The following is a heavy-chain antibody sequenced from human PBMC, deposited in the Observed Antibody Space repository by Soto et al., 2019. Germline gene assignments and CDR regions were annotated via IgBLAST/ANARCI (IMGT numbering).Heavy chain of an antibody. CDR1: GGSFSSYH. V-gene: IGHV4-34*01. J-gene: IGHJ4*02. D-gene: IGHD5-18*01. Sequence: ETLSLTCQAYGGSFSSYHWSWIRQTPGKGLEWIGEINHLTTTNYNPSLKSRVIISLDTPKNQFSLKLSSVTAADTAVYYCARGYDTALAPIFWGQGILVTVSS. CDR3: ARGYDTALAPIF. CDR2: INHLTTT.